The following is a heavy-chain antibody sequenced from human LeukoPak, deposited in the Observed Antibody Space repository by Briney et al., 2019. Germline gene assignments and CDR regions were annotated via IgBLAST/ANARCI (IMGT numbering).Heavy chain of an antibody. Sequence: GGSLRLSCVASGFTFSNYAMHWVRQAPGKGLEWMSVIWFDGSSDYYADSVKGRFTISRDNAKNSLYLQMNSLRAEDTAVYYCARVKYYDFWSGYTLPDVWGQGTLVTVSS. D-gene: IGHD3-3*01. CDR1: GFTFSNYA. V-gene: IGHV3-33*03. CDR2: IWFDGSSD. CDR3: ARVKYYDFWSGYTLPDV. J-gene: IGHJ4*02.